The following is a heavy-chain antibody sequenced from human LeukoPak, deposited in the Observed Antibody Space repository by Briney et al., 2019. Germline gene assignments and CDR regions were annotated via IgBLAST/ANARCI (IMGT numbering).Heavy chain of an antibody. CDR1: GFTFSSYW. CDR3: ARVRSGETLLYIAFDI. Sequence: PGGSLRLSCAASGFTFSSYWMSWVRQAPGKGLEWVANIKQDGSEKYYVDSVKGRFTISRDNAKNSLYLQMNSLRAEDTAVYYCARVRSGETLLYIAFDIWGQGTMVTVSS. V-gene: IGHV3-7*01. CDR2: IKQDGSEK. J-gene: IGHJ3*02. D-gene: IGHD2-2*02.